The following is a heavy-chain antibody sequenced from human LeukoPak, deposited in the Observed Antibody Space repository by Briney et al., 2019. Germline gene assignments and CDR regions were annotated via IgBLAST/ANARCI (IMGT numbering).Heavy chain of an antibody. D-gene: IGHD3-9*01. V-gene: IGHV1-8*01. J-gene: IGHJ3*02. CDR2: MNPNSGNT. Sequence: ASVKVSCKASGYTFTSYDINWVRQATVQGLEWMGWMNPNSGNTGYAQKFQGRVTMTRNTSISTAYMELSSLRSEDTAVYYCARGTYYYDILTGTDAFDIWGQGTMVTVSS. CDR1: GYTFTSYD. CDR3: ARGTYYYDILTGTDAFDI.